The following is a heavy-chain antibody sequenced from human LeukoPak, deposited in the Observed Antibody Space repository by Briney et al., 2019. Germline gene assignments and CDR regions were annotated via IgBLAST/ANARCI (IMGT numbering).Heavy chain of an antibody. CDR1: GFIVSTMY. CDR2: LYPGGDT. D-gene: IGHD2-2*01. J-gene: IGHJ4*02. CDR3: ARGEYRYYFDY. Sequence: GGSLRLSCAASGFIVSTMYMTWVRQTPGKGLEWVSILYPGGDTYYADPVKGRFTISRDNSKNTLYLQMNSLRAEDTAVYYCARGEYRYYFDYWGQGTLVTVSS. V-gene: IGHV3-53*01.